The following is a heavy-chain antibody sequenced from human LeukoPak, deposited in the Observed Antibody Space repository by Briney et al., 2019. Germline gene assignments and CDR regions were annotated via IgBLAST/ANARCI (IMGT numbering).Heavy chain of an antibody. J-gene: IGHJ4*02. CDR2: ISWNSGSI. CDR1: GSTFDDYA. V-gene: IGHV3-9*01. Sequence: GGSLRLSCAASGSTFDDYAMHWVRQAPGKGLEWVSGISWNSGSIGYADSVKGRFTISRDNAKNSLYLQMNSLRAEDTALYYCAKDIFTMVRGVADYWGQGTLVTVSS. D-gene: IGHD3-10*01. CDR3: AKDIFTMVRGVADY.